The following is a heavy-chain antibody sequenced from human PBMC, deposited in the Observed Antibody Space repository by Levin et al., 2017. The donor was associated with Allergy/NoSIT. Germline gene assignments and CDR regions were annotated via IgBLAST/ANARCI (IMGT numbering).Heavy chain of an antibody. J-gene: IGHJ5*02. V-gene: IGHV3-7*03. CDR2: INEDGSAK. D-gene: IGHD3-10*01. CDR1: GFSFSSSW. Sequence: GGSLRLSCVVSGFSFSSSWMSWVRQAPGKGLEWVANINEDGSAKYYVGSVKGRFTVSRDNAENSLYLQMDDLRAEDTALYYCARDVTMGGEAWGQGTLVTVSS. CDR3: ARDVTMGGEA.